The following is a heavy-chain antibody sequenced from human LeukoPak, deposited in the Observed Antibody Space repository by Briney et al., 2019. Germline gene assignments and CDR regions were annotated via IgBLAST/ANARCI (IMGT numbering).Heavy chain of an antibody. CDR2: ISSSSSTI. J-gene: IGHJ4*02. V-gene: IGHV3-48*01. CDR3: ARALSQGSGSYYTY. CDR1: GFTFSSYS. Sequence: GGSLRLSCAASGFTFSSYSMNWVRQAPGKGLEWVSYISSSSSTIYYADSVKGRFTISRDNAKNSLYLQMNSLRPEDTAVYYCARALSQGSGSYYTYWGQGTLVTVSS. D-gene: IGHD3-10*01.